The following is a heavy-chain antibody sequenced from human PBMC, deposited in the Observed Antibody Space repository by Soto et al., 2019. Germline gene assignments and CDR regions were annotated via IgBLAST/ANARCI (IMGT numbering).Heavy chain of an antibody. CDR1: GGSISSGGYY. J-gene: IGHJ4*02. V-gene: IGHV4-31*03. D-gene: IGHD2-15*01. CDR3: ARYCSGGRCYSSHFDY. Sequence: QVQLQESGPGLVKPSQTLSLTCTVSGGSISSGGYYWSWIRQHPGKGLEWIGYIYYSGSTYYNPSLKSRVTREVDTSKIQSSLKLSSVTAADTAVYYCARYCSGGRCYSSHFDYWGQGSLVTVSS. CDR2: IYYSGST.